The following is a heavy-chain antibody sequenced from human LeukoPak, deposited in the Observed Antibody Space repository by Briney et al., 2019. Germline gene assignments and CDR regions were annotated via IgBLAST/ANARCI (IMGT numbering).Heavy chain of an antibody. D-gene: IGHD3-10*01. J-gene: IGHJ4*02. Sequence: SETLSLTCAVNGGSFSGYNWPCIRQPPAKGLDWIGEINHSGSTNDIPSLKRRVSISVDTSKNQFSLKLSSLTAADTAVYYCARDGGSGRQFDSWGQGNLVTVSS. CDR2: INHSGST. CDR1: GGSFSGYN. CDR3: ARDGGSGRQFDS. V-gene: IGHV4-34*01.